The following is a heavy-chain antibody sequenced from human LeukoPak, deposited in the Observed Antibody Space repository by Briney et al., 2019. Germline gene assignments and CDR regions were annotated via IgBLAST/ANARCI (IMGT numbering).Heavy chain of an antibody. J-gene: IGHJ4*02. D-gene: IGHD3-10*01. CDR2: MSYDGSNK. Sequence: GGSLRLSCAASGFTFSSYGMHWVRQAPGKGLEWVAVMSYDGSNKYYADSAKGRFTISRDNSKNTLYLQMNSLRAEDTAVYYCAKDRVGDVDYWGQGTLVTVSS. V-gene: IGHV3-30*18. CDR3: AKDRVGDVDY. CDR1: GFTFSSYG.